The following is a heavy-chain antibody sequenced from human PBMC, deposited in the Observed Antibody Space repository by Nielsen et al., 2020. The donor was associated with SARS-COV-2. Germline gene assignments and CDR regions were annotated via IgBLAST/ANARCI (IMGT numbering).Heavy chain of an antibody. CDR1: GFSFSDYG. V-gene: IGHV3-30*18. CDR2: ISYDGNHE. Sequence: GESLKISCAASGFSFSDYGMHWIRQTPGKGLEWLALISYDGNHEVYAESVKGRFSISRDNSGDTLFLQMNRLRPEDSAVYYCAKDPGLLVAGTDLCFDHWGQGTRLTVSP. J-gene: IGHJ4*02. CDR3: AKDPGLLVAGTDLCFDH. D-gene: IGHD6-19*01.